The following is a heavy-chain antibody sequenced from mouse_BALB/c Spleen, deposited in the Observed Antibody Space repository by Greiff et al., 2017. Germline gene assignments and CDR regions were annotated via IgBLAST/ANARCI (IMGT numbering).Heavy chain of an antibody. J-gene: IGHJ3*01. V-gene: IGHV3-2*02. D-gene: IGHD2-4*01. CDR1: GYSITSDYA. CDR3: ARGLREFAY. Sequence: EVHLVESGPGLVKPSQSLSLTCTVTGYSITSDYAWNWIRQFPGNKLEWMGYISYSGSTSYNPSLKSRISITRDTSKNQFFLQLNSVTTEDTATYYCARGLREFAYWGQGTLVTVSA. CDR2: ISYSGST.